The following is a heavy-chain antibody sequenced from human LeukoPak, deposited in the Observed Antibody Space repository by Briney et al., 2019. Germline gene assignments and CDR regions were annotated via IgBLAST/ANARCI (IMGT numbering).Heavy chain of an antibody. CDR3: ARGYSSGWWGTYYYMDV. CDR2: TYYRSKWYN. CDR1: GDSVSSNSAA. D-gene: IGHD6-19*01. V-gene: IGHV6-1*01. Sequence: SQTLSLTCAISGDSVSSNSAAWNWIRQSPSRGLEWLGRTYYRSKWYNDYAVSVKSRITINPDTSKNQFSLQLNSVTPEDTAVYYCARGYSSGWWGTYYYMDVWGKGTTVTVSS. J-gene: IGHJ6*03.